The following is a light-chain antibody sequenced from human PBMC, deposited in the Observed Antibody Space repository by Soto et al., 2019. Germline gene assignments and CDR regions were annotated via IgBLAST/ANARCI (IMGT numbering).Light chain of an antibody. V-gene: IGKV3-20*01. CDR1: QSISGSY. J-gene: IGKJ2*01. CDR2: GAS. Sequence: EIVLTQSPGTLSLSPGAGATLSCRTSQSISGSYLGWFQQRPGQAPRVLIYGASNRASGIPVRFSGSGSGTDFSPLISSLEPQDFAVYYCHQYDRNPPYTFGQGTKLDIK. CDR3: HQYDRNPPYT.